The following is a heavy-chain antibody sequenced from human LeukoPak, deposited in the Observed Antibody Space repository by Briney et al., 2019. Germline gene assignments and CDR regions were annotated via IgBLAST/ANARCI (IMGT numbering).Heavy chain of an antibody. CDR2: IRYDGSNK. J-gene: IGHJ4*02. Sequence: GGSLRLSCAASGFTFSSYGMHWVRQAPGKGLEWVAFIRYDGSNKDYADSVKGRFTISRDNSKNTLYLEMNSLRAEDTAVYYCARPASLNDVSAFDYWGQGTLVTVSS. CDR3: ARPASLNDVSAFDY. CDR1: GFTFSSYG. V-gene: IGHV3-30*02. D-gene: IGHD2-8*01.